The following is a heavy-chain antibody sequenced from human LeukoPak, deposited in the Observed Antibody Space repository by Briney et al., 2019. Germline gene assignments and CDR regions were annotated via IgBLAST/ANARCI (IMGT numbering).Heavy chain of an antibody. Sequence: PSETLSLTCAVYGGSFSGYYWSWIRQPPGKGLEWIGEINHRGSTNYNPSLKSRVTISVDTSKNQFSLKLSSVTAADTAVYYCARGSRCTNGVCYGTFVYWGQGTLVTVSS. CDR1: GGSFSGYY. V-gene: IGHV4-34*01. CDR3: ARGSRCTNGVCYGTFVY. D-gene: IGHD2-8*01. CDR2: INHRGST. J-gene: IGHJ4*02.